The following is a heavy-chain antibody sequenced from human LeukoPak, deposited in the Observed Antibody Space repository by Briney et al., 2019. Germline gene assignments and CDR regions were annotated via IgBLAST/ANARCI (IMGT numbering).Heavy chain of an antibody. V-gene: IGHV4-30-2*01. CDR3: ARDSGSILLNI. D-gene: IGHD1-26*01. J-gene: IGHJ3*02. CDR2: IYHSGST. CDR1: GGSISSGGYY. Sequence: SETLSLTCTVSGGSISSGGYYWSWIRQPPGKGLEWIGYIYHSGSTYYNPSLKSRVTIPVDRSKNQFSLKLSSVTAADTAVYYCARDSGSILLNIWGQGTMVTVSS.